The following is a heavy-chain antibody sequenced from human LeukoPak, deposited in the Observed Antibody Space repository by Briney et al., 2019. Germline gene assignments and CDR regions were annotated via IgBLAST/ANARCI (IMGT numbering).Heavy chain of an antibody. Sequence: TGGSLRLSCAASGFTFSSYALSWVRQPPGKGLEWVSSISYSGGSTYYADSVNDLCTLSRDNSQNTLYLQMNSLRADDTAVYYCAKRNDAFDIWGQGTMVTVSS. J-gene: IGHJ3*02. V-gene: IGHV3-23*01. CDR1: GFTFSSYA. CDR3: AKRNDAFDI. CDR2: ISYSGGST.